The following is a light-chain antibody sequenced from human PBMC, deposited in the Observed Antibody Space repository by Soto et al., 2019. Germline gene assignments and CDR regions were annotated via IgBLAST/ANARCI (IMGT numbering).Light chain of an antibody. CDR3: QEYNNYWT. V-gene: IGKV1-16*01. CDR2: TAS. CDR1: QGISSY. Sequence: DIQMTQSPSSVSASVGDRVTISCRMSQGISSYLAWYQQKPGKAPRLLIYTASTLESGVPSRFSASGSGTEFTLTISSLHPDDFATYYCQEYNNYWTFGQGTKVDIK. J-gene: IGKJ1*01.